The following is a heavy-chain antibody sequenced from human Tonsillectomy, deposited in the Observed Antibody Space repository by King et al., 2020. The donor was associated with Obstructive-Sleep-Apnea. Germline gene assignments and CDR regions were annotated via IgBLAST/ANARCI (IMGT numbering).Heavy chain of an antibody. D-gene: IGHD1-26*01. Sequence: QLVQSGAEVKKPGASVKVSCKASGDTFTNSSYYIHCVRKAPGQGLAWMGIIKPSDGSTNYIQKFQDRVTMTSETSTSKVYMELSSLRSEDTAVYFCAREYGYSGTFLFYDAMDVWGQGTTVSVSS. J-gene: IGHJ6*02. CDR1: GDTFTNSSYY. CDR2: IKPSDGST. CDR3: AREYGYSGTFLFYDAMDV. V-gene: IGHV1-46*03.